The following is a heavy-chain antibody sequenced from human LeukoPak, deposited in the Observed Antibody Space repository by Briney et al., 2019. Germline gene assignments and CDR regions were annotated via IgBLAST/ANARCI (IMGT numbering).Heavy chain of an antibody. D-gene: IGHD1-26*01. CDR1: GFTFSSYS. V-gene: IGHV3-21*01. CDR2: MSVSSGLV. CDR3: AREFAGSASGAGY. J-gene: IGHJ4*02. Sequence: GGSLRLSCAASGFTFSSYSMNWVRQAPGKGLEWVSSMSVSSGLVYYADSVKGRFTISRDNAKSSLYLQMNRLRVEDTAVYYCAREFAGSASGAGYWGQGTLVTVSS.